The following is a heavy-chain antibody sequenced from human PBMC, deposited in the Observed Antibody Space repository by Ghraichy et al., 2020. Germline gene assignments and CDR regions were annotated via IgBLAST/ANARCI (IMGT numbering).Heavy chain of an antibody. CDR3: ARVPFLLGYCSGGSCPNWFDP. V-gene: IGHV4-34*01. D-gene: IGHD2-15*01. CDR2: INHSGST. CDR1: GGSFSGYY. Sequence: SETLSLTCAVYGGSFSGYYWSWIRQPPGKGLEWIGEINHSGSTNYNPSLKSRVTISVDTSKNQFSLKLSSVTAADTAVYYCARVPFLLGYCSGGSCPNWFDPWGQGTLVTVSS. J-gene: IGHJ5*02.